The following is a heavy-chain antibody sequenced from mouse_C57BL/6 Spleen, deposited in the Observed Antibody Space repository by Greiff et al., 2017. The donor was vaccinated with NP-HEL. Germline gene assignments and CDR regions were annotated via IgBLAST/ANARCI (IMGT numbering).Heavy chain of an antibody. V-gene: IGHV1-82*01. CDR1: GYAFSSSW. Sequence: QVQLQQSGPELVKPGASVKISCKASGYAFSSSWMNWVKQRPGKGLEWIGRIYPGDGDTNYNGKFKGKATLTAAKTSSTAYMQLSSLTSEDSAVYVCVRDNYYGRDYWGQGTTLTVSS. CDR2: IYPGDGDT. CDR3: VRDNYYGRDY. D-gene: IGHD1-1*01. J-gene: IGHJ2*01.